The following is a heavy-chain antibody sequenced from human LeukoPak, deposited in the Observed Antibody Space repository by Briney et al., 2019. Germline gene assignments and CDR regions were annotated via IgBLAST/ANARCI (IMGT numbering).Heavy chain of an antibody. CDR3: ARFPNSEPIDN. CDR2: INHSGGT. J-gene: IGHJ4*02. Sequence: SDPLTLTCVVCGGSFCGFYVTGIRQAREEGVVCIGDINHSGGTSYNPPLKSRASVSLDTSKNQFSLYLTSVTAADTAVYFCARFPNSEPIDNWGQGTLVTVSS. D-gene: IGHD1-26*01. V-gene: IGHV4-34*01. CDR1: GGSFCGFY.